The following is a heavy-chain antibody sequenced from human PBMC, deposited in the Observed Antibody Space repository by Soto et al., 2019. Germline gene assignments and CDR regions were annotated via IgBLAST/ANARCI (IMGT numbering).Heavy chain of an antibody. CDR3: ATPPARVATTPGAFDN. D-gene: IGHD1-7*01. Sequence: PGKGMEWVAAISGSGGSTYDADSVKGRFTISRDNSKNTLYLQMNSLRAEDTAVYYCATPPARVATTPGAFDNWGEGTLLT. J-gene: IGHJ5*02. CDR2: ISGSGGST. V-gene: IGHV3-23*01.